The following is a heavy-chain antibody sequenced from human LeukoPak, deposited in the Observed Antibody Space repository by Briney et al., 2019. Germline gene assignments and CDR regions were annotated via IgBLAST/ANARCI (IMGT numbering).Heavy chain of an antibody. Sequence: ASVKVSCKSSGYTFTGYNINWLRQAPGQGPGWMGWINPNSGGTNYAQKFQGRVTMTRDTSISTAYMELSRLRSDDTAVYYCARDGHFDHWGQGTLVTVSS. V-gene: IGHV1-2*02. CDR3: ARDGHFDH. CDR1: GYTFTGYN. J-gene: IGHJ4*02. CDR2: INPNSGGT.